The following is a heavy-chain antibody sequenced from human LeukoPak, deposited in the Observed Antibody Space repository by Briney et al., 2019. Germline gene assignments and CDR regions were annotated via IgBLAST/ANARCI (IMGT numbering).Heavy chain of an antibody. CDR1: GGSISSGGYY. CDR2: IYYSGST. D-gene: IGHD3-9*01. J-gene: IGHJ6*02. V-gene: IGHV4-31*03. Sequence: SETLSLTCTVSGGSISSGGYYWSWIRQHPGKGLEWIGYIYYSGSTYYNPSLKSRVTISVDTSKNQFSLKLSSVTAADTAVYYCARENCDILTGYYHSDGMDVWGQGTTVTVSS. CDR3: ARENCDILTGYYHSDGMDV.